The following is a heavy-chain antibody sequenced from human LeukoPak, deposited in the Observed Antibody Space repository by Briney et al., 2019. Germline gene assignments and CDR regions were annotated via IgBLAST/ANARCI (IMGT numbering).Heavy chain of an antibody. Sequence: PSETLSLTCAVSGYSISSGYYWGWIRQPPGKGLEWIGSIYHSGSTYYNPSLKSRVTISVDTSKNQFSLKLSSVTAADTAVYYCARDVVRGVIDSWGQGTLVTVSS. D-gene: IGHD3-10*01. CDR2: IYHSGST. CDR3: ARDVVRGVIDS. CDR1: GYSISSGYY. J-gene: IGHJ4*02. V-gene: IGHV4-38-2*02.